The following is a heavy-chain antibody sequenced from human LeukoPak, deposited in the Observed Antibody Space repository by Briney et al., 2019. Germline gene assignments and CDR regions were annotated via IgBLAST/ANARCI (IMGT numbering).Heavy chain of an antibody. CDR2: IIPIFGTA. J-gene: IGHJ6*04. D-gene: IGHD6-13*01. CDR1: GGILRSYA. CDR3: AREAAAADAYYYYCMDV. V-gene: IGHV1-69*01. Sequence: SVNVSCKASGGILRSYAISWLRQAPGQALDWMGGIIPIFGTANYAQKFQGRVTITADESTSTAYMELRSLRFEDTVVYYCAREAAAADAYYYYCMDVWGKGTMVTVSS.